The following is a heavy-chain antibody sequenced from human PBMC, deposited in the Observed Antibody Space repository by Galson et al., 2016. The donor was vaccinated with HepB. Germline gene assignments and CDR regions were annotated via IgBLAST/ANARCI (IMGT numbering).Heavy chain of an antibody. V-gene: IGHV3-48*02. D-gene: IGHD1/OR15-1a*01. J-gene: IGHJ4*02. CDR3: ARGLEQPVGHFDV. Sequence: SLRLSCAASGFTFSTYSMNWVRQRPGKALEWLSHLSSRFGTIFYADSVKGRFTSSRDNGKNSVFLQLNGLRDDDTALYYCARGLEQPVGHFDVWGQGNLVTVSS. CDR1: GFTFSTYS. CDR2: LSSRFGTI.